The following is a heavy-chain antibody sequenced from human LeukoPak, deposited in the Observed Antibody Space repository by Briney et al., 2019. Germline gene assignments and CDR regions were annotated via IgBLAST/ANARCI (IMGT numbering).Heavy chain of an antibody. Sequence: ASVTVSCTASGYTFTVYYMHWVRQAPGQGLEWMGRINPNSGGTNYAQKFQGRVTMTRDTSISTAYMELSRLRSDDTAVYYCVNTAMVDYWGQGTLVTVSS. J-gene: IGHJ4*02. CDR3: VNTAMVDY. D-gene: IGHD5-18*01. V-gene: IGHV1-2*06. CDR1: GYTFTVYY. CDR2: INPNSGGT.